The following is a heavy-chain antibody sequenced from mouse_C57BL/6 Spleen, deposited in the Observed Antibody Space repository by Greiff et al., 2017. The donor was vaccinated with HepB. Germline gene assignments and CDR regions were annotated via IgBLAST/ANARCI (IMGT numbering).Heavy chain of an antibody. CDR1: GFTFSDYG. D-gene: IGHD2-4*01. CDR2: ISSGSSTI. V-gene: IGHV5-17*01. Sequence: EVQGVESGGGLVKPGGSLKLSCAASGFTFSDYGMHWVRQAPEKGLEWVAYISSGSSTIYYADTVKGRFTISRDNAKNTLFLQMTSLRSEDTAMYYCARRDYDDDWCAYWGQGTLVTVSA. J-gene: IGHJ3*01. CDR3: ARRDYDDDWCAY.